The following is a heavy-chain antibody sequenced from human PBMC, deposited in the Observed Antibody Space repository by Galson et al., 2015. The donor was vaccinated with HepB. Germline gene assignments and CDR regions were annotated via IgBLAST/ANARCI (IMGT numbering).Heavy chain of an antibody. CDR3: ARDGTYCSSTSCYSEYYYYYYMDV. Sequence: SVKVSCKASGYTFTSYYMHWVRQAPGQGLEWMGIINPSGGSTSYAQKFQGRVTMTRDTSTSTVYMELSSLRSEDTAVYYCARDGTYCSSTSCYSEYYYYYYMDVWGKGTTVTVSS. V-gene: IGHV1-46*01. D-gene: IGHD2-2*01. CDR1: GYTFTSYY. CDR2: INPSGGST. J-gene: IGHJ6*03.